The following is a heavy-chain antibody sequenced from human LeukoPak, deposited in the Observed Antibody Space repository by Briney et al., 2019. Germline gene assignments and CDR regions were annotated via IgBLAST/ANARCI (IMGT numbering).Heavy chain of an antibody. V-gene: IGHV3-23*01. J-gene: IGHJ4*02. Sequence: GGSLILSCAASQFTFTTYAMSWVRQAPGRGLEWVSSIGDSGVPTYYADSVEGRFTISRDNSQNTLYLQMNSLGADDTAVYYCAKVATWTYFDSWGQGTLVTVSS. CDR3: AKVATWTYFDS. D-gene: IGHD3/OR15-3a*01. CDR2: IGDSGVPT. CDR1: QFTFTTYA.